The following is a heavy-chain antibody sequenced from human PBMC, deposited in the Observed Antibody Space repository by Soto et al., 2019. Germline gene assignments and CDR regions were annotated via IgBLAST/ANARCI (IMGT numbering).Heavy chain of an antibody. CDR1: GGSFSGYY. CDR2: INHSGST. Sequence: QVQLQQWGAGLLKPSETLSLTCAVYGGSFSGYYWSWIRQPPGKGLEWIGEINHSGSTNYNPSLNSWVAISVDTSKDLFFHQVRCVNGGDTAVYYRCSSTHVGYSSGWRKPEYWGQGTLVTVSS. D-gene: IGHD6-19*01. CDR3: CSSTHVGYSSGWRKPEY. J-gene: IGHJ4*02. V-gene: IGHV4-34*03.